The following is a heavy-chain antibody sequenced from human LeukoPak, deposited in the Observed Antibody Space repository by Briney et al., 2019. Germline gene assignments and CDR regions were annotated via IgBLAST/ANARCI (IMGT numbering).Heavy chain of an antibody. D-gene: IGHD3-22*01. CDR1: GGTFSSYA. CDR3: ASSGGAGCVDYYDSSCGY. Sequence: SVTVSCKASGGTFSSYAISWVRQAPGQGLEWMGGIIPIFGTANYAQKFQGRVTITADESTSTAYMELSSLRSEDTAVYYCASSGGAGCVDYYDSSCGYWGQGTLVTVSS. V-gene: IGHV1-69*13. J-gene: IGHJ4*02. CDR2: IIPIFGTA.